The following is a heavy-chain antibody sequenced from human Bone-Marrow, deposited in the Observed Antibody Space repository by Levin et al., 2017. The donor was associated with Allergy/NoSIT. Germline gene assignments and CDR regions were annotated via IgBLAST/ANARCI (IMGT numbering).Heavy chain of an antibody. CDR1: GFTFSSYA. CDR2: ISYDGSNK. D-gene: IGHD3-3*01. V-gene: IGHV3-30*04. Sequence: EGSLRLSCAASGFTFSSYAMHWVRQAPGKGLEWVAVISYDGSNKYYADSVKGRFTISRDNSKNTLYLQMNSLRAEDTAVYYCARAAGHTYYDFWSGYYTHYYYYGMDVWGQGTTVTVSS. J-gene: IGHJ6*02. CDR3: ARAAGHTYYDFWSGYYTHYYYYGMDV.